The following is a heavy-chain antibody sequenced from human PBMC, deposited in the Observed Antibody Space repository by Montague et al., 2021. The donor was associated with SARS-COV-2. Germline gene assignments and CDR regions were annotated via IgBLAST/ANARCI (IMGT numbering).Heavy chain of an antibody. J-gene: IGHJ6*02. Sequence: VKPTQTLTLTCTFSGFSLSTSGMCMTWIRQPPGKALEWLARIDWDGDKYYNTSLKSRLTISKDTSKNLVVLTMTNMDPVDTATYYCARGLSDTYYYNGMDVWGRGATVTVSS. V-gene: IGHV2-70*11. CDR2: IDWDGDK. CDR1: GFSLSTSGMC. CDR3: ARGLSDTYYYNGMDV.